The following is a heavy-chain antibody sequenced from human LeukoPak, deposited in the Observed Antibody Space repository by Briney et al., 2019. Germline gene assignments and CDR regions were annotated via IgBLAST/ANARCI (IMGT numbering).Heavy chain of an antibody. J-gene: IGHJ2*01. V-gene: IGHV4-59*01. Sequence: SQTLSLTCTVSGGSISSYYWSWIRQPPGKGLEWIGYIYYSGSTNYNPSLKSRVTISVDTSKNQFSLKLSSVTAADTAVYYCARSAVAASFSYFDLWGRGTLVTVSS. CDR2: IYYSGST. CDR1: GGSISSYY. CDR3: ARSAVAASFSYFDL. D-gene: IGHD2-15*01.